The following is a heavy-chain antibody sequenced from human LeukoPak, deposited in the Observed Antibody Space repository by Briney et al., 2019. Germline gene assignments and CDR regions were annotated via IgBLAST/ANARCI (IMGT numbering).Heavy chain of an antibody. Sequence: GGSLRLSCAASGLTFSDYSMNWVRQAPGKGLEWISYIGISSGNTKYADSGKGRFTISGDNAKSSLYLQMNSLRVEDTAVYYCARDHNYAFDNWGQGTLVTVSS. CDR1: GLTFSDYS. D-gene: IGHD1-1*01. CDR2: IGISSGNT. CDR3: ARDHNYAFDN. J-gene: IGHJ4*02. V-gene: IGHV3-48*04.